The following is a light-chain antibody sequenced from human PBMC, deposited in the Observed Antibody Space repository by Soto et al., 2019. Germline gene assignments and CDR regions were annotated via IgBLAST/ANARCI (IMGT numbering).Light chain of an antibody. CDR2: DAS. Sequence: IVLTQSPATLSLSPRETATLSCTAGQSIRTYLAWYQQKSGQAPRLLIHDASNRATGTPARFSGSGSGTDFTLTISSLEPEDSAVYYCQQRYNWLTFGGGTKVDIK. CDR1: QSIRTY. J-gene: IGKJ4*01. CDR3: QQRYNWLT. V-gene: IGKV3-11*01.